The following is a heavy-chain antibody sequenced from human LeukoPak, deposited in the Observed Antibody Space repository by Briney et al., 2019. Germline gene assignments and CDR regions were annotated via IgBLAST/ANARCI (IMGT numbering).Heavy chain of an antibody. J-gene: IGHJ4*02. CDR3: AACGDGYIYFDY. V-gene: IGHV3-66*01. CDR1: GLTVSSTY. Sequence: PGGSLRLSCAASGLTVSSTYMSWVRQDPGKGLEWVSVFYSGGATYYADSVRGRFTISRDNSKNSLYLQMHSLRAEDTAVYYCAACGDGYIYFDYWGQGILVTVSS. D-gene: IGHD5-24*01. CDR2: FYSGGAT.